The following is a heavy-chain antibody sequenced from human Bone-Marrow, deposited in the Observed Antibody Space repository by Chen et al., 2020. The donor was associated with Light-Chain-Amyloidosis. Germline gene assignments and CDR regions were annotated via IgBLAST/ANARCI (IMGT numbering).Heavy chain of an antibody. CDR3: AKDSFRLPRSPFDY. J-gene: IGHJ4*02. D-gene: IGHD3-16*01. CDR1: GFTFRNYA. V-gene: IGHV3-23*01. CDR2: ISGSGAVT. Sequence: LLESGGGLVQPGGSLRLSCAASGFTFRNYAMSWVRQAPGKGLEWVSSISGSGAVTLYADSVKGRFTLSRDNPRNALYLELNSLRAEDTAVYYCAKDSFRLPRSPFDYWGQGTLVTVSS.